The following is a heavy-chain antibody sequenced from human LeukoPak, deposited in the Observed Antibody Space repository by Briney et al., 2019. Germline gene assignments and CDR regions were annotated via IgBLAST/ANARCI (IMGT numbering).Heavy chain of an antibody. CDR1: GGSISSSSYY. CDR2: MYDSGST. V-gene: IGHV4-30-4*08. D-gene: IGHD3-3*01. CDR3: ARGNWGYFTD. J-gene: IGHJ4*02. Sequence: PSETLSLTCTVSGGSISSSSYYWGWIRQPPGKGLEWIGYMYDSGSTYYNPSLKSRVSISLDRSKNQFALQLTSVTAADTAMYLCARGNWGYFTDWGQGTLVTVSS.